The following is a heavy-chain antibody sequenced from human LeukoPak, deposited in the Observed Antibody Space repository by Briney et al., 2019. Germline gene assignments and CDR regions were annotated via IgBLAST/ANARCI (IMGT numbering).Heavy chain of an antibody. Sequence: GGSLRLSCAASGFTFSSYAMSWVRQAPGKGLEWVSAISGSGGSTYYADSVKGRFTISRDNSKDTLCLQMNSLRAEDTAVYYCAKDFWRRVAVAGFADYWGQGTLVTVSS. D-gene: IGHD6-19*01. CDR3: AKDFWRRVAVAGFADY. J-gene: IGHJ4*02. CDR2: ISGSGGST. CDR1: GFTFSSYA. V-gene: IGHV3-23*01.